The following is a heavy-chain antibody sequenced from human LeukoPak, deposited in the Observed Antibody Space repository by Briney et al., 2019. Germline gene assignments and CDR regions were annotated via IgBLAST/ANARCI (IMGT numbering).Heavy chain of an antibody. CDR3: ARQGAYSSAIGMGY. Sequence: GGSLRLSCAASRFTFSSYAMHWVRQAPGKGLEWVAVISYDGSNKYYADSVKGRFTISRDNSKNTLYLQMNSLRAEDTAVYYCARQGAYSSAIGMGYWGQGTLVTVSS. V-gene: IGHV3-30-3*01. D-gene: IGHD6-19*01. J-gene: IGHJ4*02. CDR1: RFTFSSYA. CDR2: ISYDGSNK.